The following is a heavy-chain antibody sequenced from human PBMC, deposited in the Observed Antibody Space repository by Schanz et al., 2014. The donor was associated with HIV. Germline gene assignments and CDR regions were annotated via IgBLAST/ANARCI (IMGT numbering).Heavy chain of an antibody. J-gene: IGHJ6*02. CDR1: GDTFSDYA. D-gene: IGHD2-21*02. V-gene: IGHV1-69*06. CDR3: ARTYTGDWSTGAD. CDR2: IIPIFDTT. Sequence: QVQLVQSGAEVKKPGSSLKVSCKLSGDTFSDYAISWVRQAPGQGLEWMGGIIPIFDTTNYAQKFQGRVTITADKSTSTVYMDLSSLRSEDTAVYYCARTYTGDWSTGADWGQGTTVIVSS.